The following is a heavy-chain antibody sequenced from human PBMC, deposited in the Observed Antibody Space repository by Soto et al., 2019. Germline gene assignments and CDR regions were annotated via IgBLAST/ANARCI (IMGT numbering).Heavy chain of an antibody. J-gene: IGHJ5*02. CDR3: ARGIAARLGWFDP. D-gene: IGHD6-6*01. CDR1: GFTFSNDV. CDR2: IWYDGSNK. V-gene: IGHV3-33*01. Sequence: GGSLRLSCAASGFTFSNDVMHWVRQAPGKGLEWVALIWYDGSNKYYADSVKGRFTISRDNSKNTLYLQMNSLRAEDTAVYYCARGIAARLGWFDPWGQGTLVTVSS.